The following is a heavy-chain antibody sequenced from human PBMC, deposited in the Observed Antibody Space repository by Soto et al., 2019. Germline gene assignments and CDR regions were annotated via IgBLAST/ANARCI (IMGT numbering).Heavy chain of an antibody. V-gene: IGHV3-49*04. D-gene: IGHD2-2*01. CDR3: ARGNAPGVVADDDHFEY. Sequence: SLRLSCTSSGFTFGDYAMNCVRQSPGKWLEWVGFIRSKAYGETTGYAASVKGRFTVSRDDSKSIAYLQMNGLETEDTAVYYCARGNAPGVVADDDHFEYWGQGTLVTVSS. CDR1: GFTFGDYA. CDR2: IRSKAYGETT. J-gene: IGHJ4*02.